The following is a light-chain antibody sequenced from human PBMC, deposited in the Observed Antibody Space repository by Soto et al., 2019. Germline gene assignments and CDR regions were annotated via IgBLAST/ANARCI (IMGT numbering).Light chain of an antibody. J-gene: IGLJ2*01. CDR3: SSYTSSSTV. V-gene: IGLV2-14*01. CDR1: RSDVGGYNY. CDR2: EVS. Sequence: QSALTQPASVSGSPGQSITISCIGTRSDVGGYNYVSWYQQHPGKAPKLMIYEVSNRPSGVSNRFSGSKSGNTASLNISGLQDENEADYYCSSYTSSSTVFGGGTQLTVL.